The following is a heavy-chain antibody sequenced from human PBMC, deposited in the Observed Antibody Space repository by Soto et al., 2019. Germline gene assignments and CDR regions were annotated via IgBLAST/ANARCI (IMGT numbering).Heavy chain of an antibody. Sequence: PGGSLRLSCAASGFIFSNQAMCWVRQGPGKGLEWVSCISDRGDETFFLDSVKGRFAISRDNSENMLFLQMSSLRAEDTAVYYCATQTMVRGVYDAFDIWGQGTMVT. V-gene: IGHV3-23*01. CDR3: ATQTMVRGVYDAFDI. CDR1: GFIFSNQA. D-gene: IGHD3-10*01. J-gene: IGHJ3*02. CDR2: ISDRGDET.